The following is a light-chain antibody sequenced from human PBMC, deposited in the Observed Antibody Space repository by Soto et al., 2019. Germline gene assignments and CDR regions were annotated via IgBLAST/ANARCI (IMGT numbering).Light chain of an antibody. V-gene: IGLV2-14*01. J-gene: IGLJ2*01. CDR1: SSDVGGYNY. Sequence: QSALTQPASVSGSPGQSITISCTGTSSDVGGYNYVSWYQQHPGKAPKLMIYDVSNRPSGVSNRFSGSKSSNTASLTISGLQAEDEADYYCSSYTGSSTPLVFGGGTKLTVL. CDR3: SSYTGSSTPLV. CDR2: DVS.